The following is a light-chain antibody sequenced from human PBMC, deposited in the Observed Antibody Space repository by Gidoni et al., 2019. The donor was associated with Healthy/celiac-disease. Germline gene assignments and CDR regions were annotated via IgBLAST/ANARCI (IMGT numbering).Light chain of an antibody. CDR2: AAA. CDR3: QQCYSTPPT. CDR1: QSINSY. V-gene: IGKV1-39*01. J-gene: IGKJ1*01. Sequence: DIQMTQSPSSLSASVGDRVTITCRARQSINSYLNWYQQKPGKVPKLLIYAAASLHSGVPSRFSGSGSGTEFTLTISSLQPEDFATDYCQQCYSTPPTCGQGTKVEIK.